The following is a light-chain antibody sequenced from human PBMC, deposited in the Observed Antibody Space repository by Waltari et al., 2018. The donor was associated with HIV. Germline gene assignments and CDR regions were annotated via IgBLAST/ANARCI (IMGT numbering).Light chain of an antibody. CDR2: DYT. J-gene: IGLJ2*01. CDR1: NIGSKN. V-gene: IGLV3-21*02. CDR3: QVWNTSSDHVI. Sequence: SYVLTQPPSVSVAPGQTARITCGGNNIGSKNVHWYQQKPGQAPGVVVYDYTDRPSGIPERFSGSNSGNTATLTISRVEAGDEADYHCQVWNTSSDHVIFGGGTKLTVL.